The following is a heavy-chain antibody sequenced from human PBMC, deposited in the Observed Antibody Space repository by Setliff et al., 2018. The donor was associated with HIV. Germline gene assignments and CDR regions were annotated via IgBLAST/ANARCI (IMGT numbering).Heavy chain of an antibody. CDR1: GYTFTAYY. D-gene: IGHD5-12*01. CDR2: MHPNTGAT. V-gene: IGHV1-2*02. J-gene: IGHJ4*02. CDR3: ARGPQSYVDVVPTIGRYYFDY. Sequence: ASVKVSCKASGYTFTAYYMHWVRQAPGQAFEWMGWMHPNTGATSYAQNFHGRVTMTRDTSISTAYMELSRLRSDDTAVFYCARGPQSYVDVVPTIGRYYFDYWGQGTLVTVSS.